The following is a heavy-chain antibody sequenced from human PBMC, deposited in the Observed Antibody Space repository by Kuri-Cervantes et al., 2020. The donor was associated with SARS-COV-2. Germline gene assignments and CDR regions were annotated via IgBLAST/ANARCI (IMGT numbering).Heavy chain of an antibody. V-gene: IGHV3-53*01. CDR3: AKEKALVGDDAFDI. Sequence: GESLKISCAASGFSVSSNFMSWVRQAPGKGLEWVSVTHSDGTTFYADSVKGRFTISRDNSKNTLYLQMNSLRAEDTAVYYCAKEKALVGDDAFDIWGQGTMV. CDR1: GFSVSSNF. J-gene: IGHJ3*02. CDR2: THSDGTT. D-gene: IGHD1-26*01.